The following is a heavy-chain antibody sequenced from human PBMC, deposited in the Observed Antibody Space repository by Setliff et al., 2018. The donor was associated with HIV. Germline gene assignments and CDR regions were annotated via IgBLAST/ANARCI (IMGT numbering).Heavy chain of an antibody. V-gene: IGHV4-4*09. Sequence: SETLSLTCTVSGGSISRYYWSWIRQSPGKGLEFIGYMHSSGSTNYNPSLETRVTLSVDTSKSQFSLKLTSVTASDTAMYYCARPIPYGLDWYFDLWGRGTLVTSPQ. CDR3: ARPIPYGLDWYFDL. J-gene: IGHJ2*01. D-gene: IGHD4-17*01. CDR1: GGSISRYY. CDR2: MHSSGST.